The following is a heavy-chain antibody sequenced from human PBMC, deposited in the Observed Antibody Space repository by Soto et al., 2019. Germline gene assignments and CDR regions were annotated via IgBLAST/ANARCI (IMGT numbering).Heavy chain of an antibody. V-gene: IGHV5-51*01. Sequence: LKISCKGSGYSFTSYWIGRVLQIAGKGLEWMGIIYPGDSDTRYSPSFQGQVTISADKSISTAYLQWSSLKASDTAMYYCARPVRQIEYSSSYDLAYWGQGTLVTVSS. J-gene: IGHJ4*02. CDR1: GYSFTSYW. CDR2: IYPGDSDT. CDR3: ARPVRQIEYSSSYDLAY. D-gene: IGHD6-6*01.